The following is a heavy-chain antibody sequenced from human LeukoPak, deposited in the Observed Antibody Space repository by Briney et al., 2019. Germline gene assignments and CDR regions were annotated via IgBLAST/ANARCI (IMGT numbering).Heavy chain of an antibody. CDR1: GFTFSSYW. CDR3: ASESYDYVWGSYRPFDY. D-gene: IGHD3-16*02. CDR2: IKQDGSEK. Sequence: GGSLRLSCAASGFTFSSYWMSWVRQAPGKGLGWVANIKQDGSEKYYVDSVKGRFTISRDNAKNSLYLQMNSLRAEDTAVYYCASESYDYVWGSYRPFDYWGQGTLVTVSS. V-gene: IGHV3-7*01. J-gene: IGHJ4*02.